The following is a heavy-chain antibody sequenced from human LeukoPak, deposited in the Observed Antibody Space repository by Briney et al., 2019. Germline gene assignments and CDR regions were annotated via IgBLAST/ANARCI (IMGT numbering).Heavy chain of an antibody. CDR3: ARDLYGMGYFDC. CDR2: ISSSSSYI. D-gene: IGHD1-26*01. V-gene: IGHV3-21*04. CDR1: GFTFSSYS. Sequence: SGGSLRLSCAASGFTFSSYSMNWVRQAPGKGLEWVSSISSSSSYIYYADSVKGRFTISRDNSKNTLYLQMNSLRVEDTAVYYCARDLYGMGYFDCWGQGSLVTVSS. J-gene: IGHJ4*02.